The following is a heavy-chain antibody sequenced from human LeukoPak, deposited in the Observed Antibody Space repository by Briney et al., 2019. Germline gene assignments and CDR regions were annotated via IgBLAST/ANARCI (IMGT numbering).Heavy chain of an antibody. J-gene: IGHJ6*03. CDR2: IYTSGST. CDR3: ARMATPPLYYYYYMDV. D-gene: IGHD5-24*01. Sequence: PSETLSLTCTVSGGSISSYYWSWIRQPAGKGLEWIGRIYTSGSTNYNPSLKSRVTMSVDTSKNQFSLKLSSVTAADTAVYYCARMATPPLYYYYYMDVWGKGTTVTVSS. CDR1: GGSISSYY. V-gene: IGHV4-4*07.